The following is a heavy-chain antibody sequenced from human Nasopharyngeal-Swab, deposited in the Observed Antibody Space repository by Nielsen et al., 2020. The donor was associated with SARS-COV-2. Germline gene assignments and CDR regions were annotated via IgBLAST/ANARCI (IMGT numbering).Heavy chain of an antibody. Sequence: VRQAPGKGLEWVSVISYDGNNKYYADSVKGRFTISRDTSKNTLYLQMDSLRAEDTAMYYCAKDLAKTVASATPYYYGMDVWGQGTTVTVLL. D-gene: IGHD5-12*01. CDR2: ISYDGNNK. CDR3: AKDLAKTVASATPYYYGMDV. V-gene: IGHV3-30*18. J-gene: IGHJ6*02.